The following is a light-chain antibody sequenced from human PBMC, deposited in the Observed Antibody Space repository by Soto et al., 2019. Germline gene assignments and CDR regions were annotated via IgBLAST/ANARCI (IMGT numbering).Light chain of an antibody. V-gene: IGLV2-23*01. Sequence: QSALTQPASVSGSPGQSITISCTGTSSDVGSYNLVSWYQQHPGKAPKLMIYEGSKRPSGVSNRFSGSKSGNTASLTISGLQAEDEADYYCCSYASTATRVFGGGTKVTVL. J-gene: IGLJ3*02. CDR2: EGS. CDR1: SSDVGSYNL. CDR3: CSYASTATRV.